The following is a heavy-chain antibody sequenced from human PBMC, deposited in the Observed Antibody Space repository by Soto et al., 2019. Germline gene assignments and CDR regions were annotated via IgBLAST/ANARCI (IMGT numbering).Heavy chain of an antibody. J-gene: IGHJ5*02. CDR2: ISYDGSNK. CDR1: GFTFSSYG. V-gene: IGHV3-30*18. Sequence: PGGSLRLSCAASGFTFSSYGMHWVRQAPGKGLEWVAVISYDGSNKYYADSVKGRFTISRDNSKNTLYLQMNSLRAEDTAVYYFAKDPFPTMTTVILNWFDPWGQGTLVTVSS. D-gene: IGHD4-17*01. CDR3: AKDPFPTMTTVILNWFDP.